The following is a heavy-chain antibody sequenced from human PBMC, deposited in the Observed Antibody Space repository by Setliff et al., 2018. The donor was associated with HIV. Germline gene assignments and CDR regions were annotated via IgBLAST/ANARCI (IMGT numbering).Heavy chain of an antibody. CDR1: GFTVSSNY. CDR2: IYTAGST. D-gene: IGHD3-22*01. Sequence: GGSLRLSCAASGFTVSSNYMSWVRQAPGKGLDWVSIIYTAGSTDYVDSVKGRFTITRDNAENTLYLQMNSLRPEDTAVYYCARGPVGLYYFDYWGQGTLVTVSS. J-gene: IGHJ4*02. V-gene: IGHV3-66*02. CDR3: ARGPVGLYYFDY.